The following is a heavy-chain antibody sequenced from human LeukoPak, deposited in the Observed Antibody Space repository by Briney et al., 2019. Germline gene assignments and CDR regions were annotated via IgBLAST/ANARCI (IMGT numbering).Heavy chain of an antibody. D-gene: IGHD6-13*01. Sequence: GGSLRLSCAASGFTFSSYWMSWVRQAPGKGLEWVANIKQDGSEKYYVDSVKGRFTISRDNAKNSLYLQMNSLRAEDTAVYYCAKGAAAGLFDYWGQGTLVTVSS. CDR3: AKGAAAGLFDY. CDR2: IKQDGSEK. CDR1: GFTFSSYW. J-gene: IGHJ4*02. V-gene: IGHV3-7*01.